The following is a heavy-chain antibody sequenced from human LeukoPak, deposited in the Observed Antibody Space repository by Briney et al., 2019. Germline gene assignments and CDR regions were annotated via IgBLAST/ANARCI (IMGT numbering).Heavy chain of an antibody. CDR3: ARDYYDSSGNSHYYFDY. J-gene: IGHJ4*02. Sequence: SETLSLTCAVYGGSFSGYYWSWIRQPPGKGLEWIGEINHSGSTNYNPSHKSRVTISVDTSKNQFSLKLSSVTAADTAVYYCARDYYDSSGNSHYYFDYWGQGTLVTVSS. D-gene: IGHD3-22*01. CDR2: INHSGST. CDR1: GGSFSGYY. V-gene: IGHV4-34*01.